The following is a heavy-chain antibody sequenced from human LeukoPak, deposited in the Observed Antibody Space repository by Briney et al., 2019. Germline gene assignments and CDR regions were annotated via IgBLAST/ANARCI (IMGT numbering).Heavy chain of an antibody. V-gene: IGHV4-59*11. Sequence: PSETLSLTCTVSGGSISSHYWSWIRQPPGKGLEWIGYIYYSGSTNYNPSLKSRVTISVDTSKNQFSLKLSSVTAADTAVYYCARVRSEKPYYDFWSGYYAPTNYYYYYMDVWGKGTTVTVSS. CDR1: GGSISSHY. D-gene: IGHD3-3*01. J-gene: IGHJ6*03. CDR3: ARVRSEKPYYDFWSGYYAPTNYYYYYMDV. CDR2: IYYSGST.